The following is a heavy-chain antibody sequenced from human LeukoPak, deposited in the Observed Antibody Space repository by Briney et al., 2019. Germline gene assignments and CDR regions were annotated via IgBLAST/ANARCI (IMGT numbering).Heavy chain of an antibody. CDR2: ISWISGSI. CDR1: GFTFDDYA. CDR3: AKDSTHSNPRTGSGGMDV. V-gene: IGHV3-9*01. J-gene: IGHJ6*03. Sequence: PGRSLRLSCAASGFTFDDYAMYWVRQAPGKGLEWVSGISWISGSIGYADSVKGRFTISRDNAKNSLYLQMNSLRPEDTALYYCAKDSTHSNPRTGSGGMDVWGKGTTVTVSS. D-gene: IGHD2-8*02.